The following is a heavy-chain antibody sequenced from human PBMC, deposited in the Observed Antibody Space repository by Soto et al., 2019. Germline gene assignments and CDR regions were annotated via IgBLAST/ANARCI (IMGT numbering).Heavy chain of an antibody. D-gene: IGHD2-21*01. CDR2: INHSGST. J-gene: IGHJ4*02. CDR1: GGSFSGYY. V-gene: IGHV4-34*01. Sequence: SETLSLTCAVYGGSFSGYYWSWIRQTPDKGLEWIGEINHSGSTNYNPSLKSRVTISADTSKNQFSLKLSSVTAADTAVYYCARENSGGLDYWGQGTQVTVSS. CDR3: ARENSGGLDY.